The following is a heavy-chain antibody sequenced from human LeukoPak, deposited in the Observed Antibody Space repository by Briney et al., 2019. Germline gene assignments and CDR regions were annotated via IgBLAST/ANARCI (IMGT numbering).Heavy chain of an antibody. CDR1: GFTFTNYA. V-gene: IGHV1-3*01. D-gene: IGHD3-3*01. CDR3: ARGIWSRTVSSYYFDY. Sequence: ASVTVSCTASGFTFTNYAMQWVRQAPGQRLEWMGWINAGNGHTRYSQRFQGRVTITRDTSATTVYMEVTSLRSEDTAVYYCARGIWSRTVSSYYFDYWGQGTLVTVSS. J-gene: IGHJ4*02. CDR2: INAGNGHT.